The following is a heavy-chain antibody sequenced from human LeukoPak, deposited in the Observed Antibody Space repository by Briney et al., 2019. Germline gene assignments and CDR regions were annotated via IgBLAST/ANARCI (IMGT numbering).Heavy chain of an antibody. D-gene: IGHD6-19*01. CDR2: IYPGDSDT. Sequence: GESLQISCKGSGYIFTSYWIGWVRQLPGKGLEWMGIIYPGDSDTRYSPSFQGQVTISADKSISTAYLQWSSLKASDTAMYYCARQQWLSLDYWGQGTLVTVSS. J-gene: IGHJ4*02. CDR3: ARQQWLSLDY. V-gene: IGHV5-51*01. CDR1: GYIFTSYW.